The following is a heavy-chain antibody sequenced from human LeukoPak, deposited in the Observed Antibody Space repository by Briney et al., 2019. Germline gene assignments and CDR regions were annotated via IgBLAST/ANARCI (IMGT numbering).Heavy chain of an antibody. D-gene: IGHD4-17*01. CDR2: ISSSSSYI. CDR1: GFTFSSYS. V-gene: IGHV3-21*01. CDR3: ARDSPDYGFDY. Sequence: GGSLRLSCAASGFTFSSYSMNWVRQAPGRGLEWVSSISSSSSYIYYADSVKGRFTISRDNAKNSLYLQMNSLRAEDTAVYYCARDSPDYGFDYWGQGTLVTVSS. J-gene: IGHJ4*02.